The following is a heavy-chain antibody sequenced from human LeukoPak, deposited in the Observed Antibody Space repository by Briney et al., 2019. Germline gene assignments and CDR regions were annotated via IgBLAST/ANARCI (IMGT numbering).Heavy chain of an antibody. CDR3: ARDSYYYDSSGYYYYYIDV. Sequence: SETLSLTCTVSGDSISSYYWTWIPQPPGKGLEWIGYIYYSGSSNPNPSLESRVTISVDTSKNQFSLKLSSVTAADTAVYYCARDSYYYDSSGYYYYYIDVWGKGTTVTVSS. CDR1: GDSISSYY. V-gene: IGHV4-59*01. D-gene: IGHD3-22*01. CDR2: IYYSGSS. J-gene: IGHJ6*03.